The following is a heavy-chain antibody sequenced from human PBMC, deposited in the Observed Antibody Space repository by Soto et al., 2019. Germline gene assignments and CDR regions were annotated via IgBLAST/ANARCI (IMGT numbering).Heavy chain of an antibody. CDR3: ARGPFDSYYYYMDV. CDR1: GYTFTGYD. V-gene: IGHV1-8*01. D-gene: IGHD3-9*01. CDR2: MNPNSGNT. J-gene: IGHJ6*03. Sequence: ATVKLRCKASGYTFTGYDINWVRQATGQGLEWMGWMNPNSGNTGYAQKFQGRVTMTRNTSISTAYMELSSLRSEDTAVYYCARGPFDSYYYYMDVWGKGTTVTVSS.